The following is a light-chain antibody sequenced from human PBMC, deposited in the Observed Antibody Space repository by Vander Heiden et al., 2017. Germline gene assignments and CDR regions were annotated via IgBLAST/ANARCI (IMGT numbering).Light chain of an antibody. Sequence: DIQMTQSPSSLSASVGDRVTITCQASQDITNHLNWYQHKPVKAHKLLIYDAYNLETGVPSRFSGSGSGTDLTFTINSLQPEDIATYYCQQDDSFPFTFGPGTKVDIK. CDR2: DAY. CDR3: QQDDSFPFT. CDR1: QDITNH. J-gene: IGKJ3*01. V-gene: IGKV1-33*01.